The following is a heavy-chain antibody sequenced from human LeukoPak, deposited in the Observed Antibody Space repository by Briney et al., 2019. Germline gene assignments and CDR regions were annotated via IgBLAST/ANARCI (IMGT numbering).Heavy chain of an antibody. CDR1: GFTFSSYG. Sequence: PGGSLRLSCAASGFTFSSYGMSWVRQAPGKGLEWFSAISGSDDSTYYADSVKGRFTISRDNSKNTLYLQMNSLRAEDTAVYYCAKDRGNYRAFDYRGQGTLVTVSS. CDR3: AKDRGNYRAFDY. CDR2: ISGSDDST. J-gene: IGHJ4*02. V-gene: IGHV3-23*01. D-gene: IGHD3-16*02.